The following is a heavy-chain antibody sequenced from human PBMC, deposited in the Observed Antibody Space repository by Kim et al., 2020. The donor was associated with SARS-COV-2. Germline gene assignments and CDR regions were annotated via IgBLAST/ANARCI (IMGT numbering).Heavy chain of an antibody. D-gene: IGHD6-6*01. CDR2: IDPSDSYT. CDR1: GYSFTSYW. V-gene: IGHV5-10-1*01. J-gene: IGHJ6*02. CDR3: ARRDRQLDYYYGMDV. Sequence: GESLKISCKGSGYSFTSYWISWVRQMPGKGLEWMGRIDPSDSYTNYSPSFQGHVTISADKSISTAYLQWSSLKASDTAMYYCARRDRQLDYYYGMDVWGQGTTVTVSS.